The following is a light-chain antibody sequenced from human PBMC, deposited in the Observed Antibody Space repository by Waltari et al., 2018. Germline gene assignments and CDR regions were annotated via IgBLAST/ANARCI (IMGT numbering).Light chain of an antibody. CDR1: QSVSTF. CDR2: DVS. Sequence: EIVLTQSPATLSLSPGERATIPCRASQSVSTFLAWYQQKPGQSPRLLIYDVSFRATGIPIRFSGSGSETDFTLTISSLEPEDFAVYYCQQRRNWPTFGGGTKVEVK. CDR3: QQRRNWPT. V-gene: IGKV3-11*01. J-gene: IGKJ4*01.